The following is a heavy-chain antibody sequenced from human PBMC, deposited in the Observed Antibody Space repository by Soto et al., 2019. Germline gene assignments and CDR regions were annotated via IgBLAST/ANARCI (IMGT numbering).Heavy chain of an antibody. V-gene: IGHV4-34*01. Sequence: QVHLQQWGAGLLKPSETLSLTCAVYGGSFSDTYWNWFRQPPGKGLEWIGEINHNTNTIYNPSLVSRVTNSVDTHMNHFSLKFTSVAAADTAVYYSACGVRLFRCSFDPWGQGTLVTVSS. D-gene: IGHD2-15*01. CDR1: GGSFSDTY. J-gene: IGHJ5*02. CDR3: ACGVRLFRCSFDP. CDR2: INHNTNT.